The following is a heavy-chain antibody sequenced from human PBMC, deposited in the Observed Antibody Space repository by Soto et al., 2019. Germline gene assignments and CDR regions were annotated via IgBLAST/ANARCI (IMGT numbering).Heavy chain of an antibody. Sequence: SETLSLTCSVSGGSISPYFWTWVRQAPGKGLEWIGYISYSGSTNYNPSLKSRLTILLSTSKKQFSLKLSSVTAADTAVYYCARARFCTSTSCYHYFDFWGQGTLVTVSS. CDR3: ARARFCTSTSCYHYFDF. CDR2: ISYSGST. CDR1: GGSISPYF. D-gene: IGHD2-2*01. J-gene: IGHJ4*02. V-gene: IGHV4-59*01.